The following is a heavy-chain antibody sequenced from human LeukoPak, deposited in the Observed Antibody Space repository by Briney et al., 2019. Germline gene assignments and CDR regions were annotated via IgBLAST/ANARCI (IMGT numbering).Heavy chain of an antibody. D-gene: IGHD6-13*01. Sequence: SETLSLTCTVSGGSISSSDYYWSWIRQPPGKGLEWIGYIYYSGSTNYNPSLKSRVTISVDTSKNQFSLKLSSVTAADTAVYYCAREGYSSSWDLTYYYYYMDVWGKGTTVTVSS. CDR1: GGSISSSDYY. J-gene: IGHJ6*03. CDR2: IYYSGST. CDR3: AREGYSSSWDLTYYYYYMDV. V-gene: IGHV4-61*08.